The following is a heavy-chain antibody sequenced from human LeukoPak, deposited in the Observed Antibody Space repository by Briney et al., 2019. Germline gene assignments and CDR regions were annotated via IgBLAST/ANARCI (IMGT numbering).Heavy chain of an antibody. D-gene: IGHD6-19*01. Sequence: GGSLRLSCAASGFTFSSYGMHWVRQAPGKGLEWVAVISYDGSNKYYADSVKGRFTISRDNSKNTLYLQMNSLRAEDTAVYYCAKDRRIAVAGNYFDYWGQGTLVTVSS. CDR2: ISYDGSNK. V-gene: IGHV3-30*18. J-gene: IGHJ4*02. CDR1: GFTFSSYG. CDR3: AKDRRIAVAGNYFDY.